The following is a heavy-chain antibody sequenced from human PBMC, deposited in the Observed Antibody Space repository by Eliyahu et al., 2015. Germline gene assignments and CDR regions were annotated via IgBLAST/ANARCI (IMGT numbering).Heavy chain of an antibody. CDR2: ISYDGSNK. CDR1: GFTFSSYA. Sequence: QVQLVESGGGVVQPGRSLRLXCAAXGFTFSSYAMHWVRQAPGKGLEWVAVISYDGSNKYYADSVKGRFTISRDNSKNTLYLQMNSLRAEDTAVYYCARAPREQLIDYWGQGTLVTVSS. V-gene: IGHV3-30*01. J-gene: IGHJ4*02. CDR3: ARAPREQLIDY. D-gene: IGHD1/OR15-1a*01.